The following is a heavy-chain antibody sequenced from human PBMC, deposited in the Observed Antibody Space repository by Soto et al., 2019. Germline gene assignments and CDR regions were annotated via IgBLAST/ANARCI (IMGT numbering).Heavy chain of an antibody. Sequence: GGSLRLSCAVSGFSLSDRVMHWVRQAPGKGLEWVSLISHDGSNKVYADSVKGRFTISRDNAKKSVYLQMNSLRDEDTAVYYCVRDLGCISTSCHAHFDFWGQGTLVTVSS. V-gene: IGHV3-30*03. D-gene: IGHD2-2*01. J-gene: IGHJ4*02. CDR3: VRDLGCISTSCHAHFDF. CDR2: ISHDGSNK. CDR1: GFSLSDRV.